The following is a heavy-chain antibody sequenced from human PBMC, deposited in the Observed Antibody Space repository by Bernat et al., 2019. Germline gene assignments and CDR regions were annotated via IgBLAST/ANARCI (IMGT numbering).Heavy chain of an antibody. CDR2: ISYDGSNK. J-gene: IGHJ6*03. CDR3: ARGPTYYYYYMDV. CDR1: GFTFSSYA. V-gene: IGHV3-30*01. Sequence: QVQLVESGGGVVQPGRSLRLSCAASGFTFSSYAMHWVRQAPGKGLEWVAVISYDGSNKYYADSVKGRFTISRDNSKNTLYLQMNSLGAEDTAVYYCARGPTYYYYYMDVWGKGTTVTVSS.